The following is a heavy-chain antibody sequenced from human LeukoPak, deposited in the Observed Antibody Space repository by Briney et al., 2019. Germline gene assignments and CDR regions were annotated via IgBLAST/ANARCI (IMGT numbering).Heavy chain of an antibody. J-gene: IGHJ4*02. CDR2: IYTGGST. V-gene: IGHV4-4*07. CDR3: ARDGDYGDFNY. D-gene: IGHD4-17*01. Sequence: KPSETLSLTCTVSGGSNSSYYWSWMRQPAGKGREWIGRIYTGGSTNYNPSLKSRVTMSVDTSKNQFSLKLSSVTAADTAVYYCARDGDYGDFNYWGQGTLVTVSS. CDR1: GGSNSSYY.